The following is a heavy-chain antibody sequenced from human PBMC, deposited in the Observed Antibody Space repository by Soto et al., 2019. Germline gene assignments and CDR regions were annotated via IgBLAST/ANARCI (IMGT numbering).Heavy chain of an antibody. CDR1: GYTFTEFD. V-gene: IGHV1-8*01. D-gene: IGHD3-3*01. CDR3: ARVVRFFGGHAGY. Sequence: ASVKVSCKSSGYTFTEFDINWVRQAPGQGLEWMGWMNTNTGNTGYAQKFQGRVTMTRDTSISTAYMELRRLRSEDTAVYYCARVVRFFGGHAGYWGQGTLVTVSS. J-gene: IGHJ4*02. CDR2: MNTNTGNT.